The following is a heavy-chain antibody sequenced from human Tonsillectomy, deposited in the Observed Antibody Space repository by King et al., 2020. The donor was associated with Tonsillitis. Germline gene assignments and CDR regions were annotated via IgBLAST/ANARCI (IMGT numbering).Heavy chain of an antibody. CDR2: MSGSGGST. CDR3: AGVSQLPITQYYYHGMDV. D-gene: IGHD2-2*01. V-gene: IGHV3-23*04. CDR1: GFTFSNYA. J-gene: IGHJ6*01. Sequence: VQLVESGGGLVQPGESLRLSCAASGFTFSNYAMSWVRQAPGKGLEWVSAMSGSGGSTYYVDSVKGRFTISRDNSKNTLYLQMNSLRAEDTAVYYCAGVSQLPITQYYYHGMDVWGQGTTVTVSS.